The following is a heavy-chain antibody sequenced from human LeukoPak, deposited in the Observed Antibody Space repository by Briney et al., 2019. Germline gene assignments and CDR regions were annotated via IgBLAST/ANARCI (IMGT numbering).Heavy chain of an antibody. J-gene: IGHJ4*02. CDR1: GYTFTSYD. Sequence: GASVKVSCKASGYTFTSYDINWVRQATGQGLEWMGWMNPNSGNTGYAQKFQGRVTMTRNTSISTAYMELSSLRSEDTAVYYCTRESGSYHGNDYWGQGTLVTVSS. CDR3: TRESGSYHGNDY. D-gene: IGHD1-26*01. CDR2: MNPNSGNT. V-gene: IGHV1-8*01.